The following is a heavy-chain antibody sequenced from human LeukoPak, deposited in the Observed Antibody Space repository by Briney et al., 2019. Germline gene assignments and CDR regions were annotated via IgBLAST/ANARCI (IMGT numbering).Heavy chain of an antibody. Sequence: PGGSLRLSCAASGFTFDDYAMHWVRQAPGKGLEWVSGISWSSGSIGYADSVKGRFTISGDNAKNSLYLQMNSLRAEDTALYYCAASRGYSSSYDYWGQGTLVTVSS. J-gene: IGHJ4*02. CDR2: ISWSSGSI. CDR3: AASRGYSSSYDY. D-gene: IGHD6-13*01. CDR1: GFTFDDYA. V-gene: IGHV3-9*01.